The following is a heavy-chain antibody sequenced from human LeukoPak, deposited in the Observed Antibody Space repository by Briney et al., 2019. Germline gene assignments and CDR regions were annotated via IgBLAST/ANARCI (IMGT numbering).Heavy chain of an antibody. CDR3: AKDRYYGSGSYYRIFDY. V-gene: IGHV3-23*01. J-gene: IGHJ4*02. Sequence: GGSLRLSCAASGFTFSSYAMSWVRQAPGKGLEWVSAISGSGGSTYYADSVKGRFTISRDNSKNTLHLQMNSLRAEDTAVYYCAKDRYYGSGSYYRIFDYWGQGTLVTVSS. CDR2: ISGSGGST. D-gene: IGHD3-10*01. CDR1: GFTFSSYA.